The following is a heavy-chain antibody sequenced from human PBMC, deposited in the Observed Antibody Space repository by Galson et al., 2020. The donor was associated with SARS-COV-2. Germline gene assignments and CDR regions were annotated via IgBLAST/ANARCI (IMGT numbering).Heavy chain of an antibody. CDR2: ISSGNTYI. CDR3: VRDRHGDSPFDY. D-gene: IGHD4-17*01. CDR1: GFTFSSYN. J-gene: IGHJ4*02. V-gene: IGHV3-21*01. Sequence: GGSLRLSCAASGFTFSSYNMNWVRQAPGKGLEWVSFISSGNTYIYYADSVRGRFIISRDNAQNSLFLQMSSLRAEDTAVYYCVRDRHGDSPFDYWGQGTLVTVSS.